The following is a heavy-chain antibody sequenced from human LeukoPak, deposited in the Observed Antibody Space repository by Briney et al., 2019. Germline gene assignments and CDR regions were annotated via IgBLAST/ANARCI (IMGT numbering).Heavy chain of an antibody. Sequence: GGSLRLSCAASSFTFSSYWMTWVRQAPGKGLEWVANIKEDGSKTFYVDPVKGRFTISRDNAKNSLYLQMNSLRAEDTAVYYCAKDFWTPKFYYWGQGTLVTVSS. CDR1: SFTFSSYW. CDR2: IKEDGSKT. V-gene: IGHV3-7*01. D-gene: IGHD3/OR15-3a*01. J-gene: IGHJ4*02. CDR3: AKDFWTPKFYY.